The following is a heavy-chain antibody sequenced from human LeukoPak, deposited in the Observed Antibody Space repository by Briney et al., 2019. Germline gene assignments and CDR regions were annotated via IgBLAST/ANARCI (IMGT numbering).Heavy chain of an antibody. CDR1: GYTFTSYY. CDR3: ARGYYDSSGYDPGLGY. Sequence: WASVKVSCKASGYTFTSYYMHWVRQAPGQGLEWMGIINPSGGSTSYAQKFQGRVSMTRDTSTSTVYMELSSLRSEDTAMYWCARGYYDSSGYDPGLGYWGQGTLVTVSS. V-gene: IGHV1-46*01. D-gene: IGHD3-22*01. CDR2: INPSGGST. J-gene: IGHJ4*02.